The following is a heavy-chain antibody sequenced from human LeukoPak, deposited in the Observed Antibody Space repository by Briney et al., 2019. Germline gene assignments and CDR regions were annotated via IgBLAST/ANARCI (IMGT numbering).Heavy chain of an antibody. D-gene: IGHD2-2*01. Sequence: PGGSLRLSCAASGFTFSNYAMSWVRQAPGKGLEWVSSLSGSGGSTNYADSVKGRFTIYRDNSKNTLYLQMNSLGTGDTAVYYCATDRPSLGFHFDSWGQGTLVTVSS. V-gene: IGHV3-23*01. CDR2: LSGSGGST. CDR1: GFTFSNYA. CDR3: ATDRPSLGFHFDS. J-gene: IGHJ4*02.